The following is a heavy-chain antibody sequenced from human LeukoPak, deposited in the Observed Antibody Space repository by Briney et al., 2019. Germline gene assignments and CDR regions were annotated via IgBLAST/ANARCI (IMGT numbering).Heavy chain of an antibody. CDR2: ISSSSSYI. CDR3: AREDDYGDYSFDY. J-gene: IGHJ4*02. Sequence: GGSLRLSCAASGFTFSSYSMNWVRQAPGKGLEWVSSISSSSSYIYYADSVKGRFTISRDNAKNTLYLQMNSLGAEDTAVYYCAREDDYGDYSFDYWGQGTLVTVSS. D-gene: IGHD4-17*01. CDR1: GFTFSSYS. V-gene: IGHV3-21*01.